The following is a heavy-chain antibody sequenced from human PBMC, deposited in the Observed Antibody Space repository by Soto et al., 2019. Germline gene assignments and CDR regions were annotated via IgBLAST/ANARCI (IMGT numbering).Heavy chain of an antibody. CDR1: GFTFSSYG. Sequence: GGSLRLSCAASGFTFSSYGMHWVRQAPGKGLEWVAVISYDGINKYYADSVKGRFTISRDNSKNTLYLQMNSLRAEDTAVYYCAKLETEGYQLLFYDSHPAHLMDVWGQGTTVTV. V-gene: IGHV3-30*18. D-gene: IGHD2-2*01. J-gene: IGHJ6*02. CDR2: ISYDGINK. CDR3: AKLETEGYQLLFYDSHPAHLMDV.